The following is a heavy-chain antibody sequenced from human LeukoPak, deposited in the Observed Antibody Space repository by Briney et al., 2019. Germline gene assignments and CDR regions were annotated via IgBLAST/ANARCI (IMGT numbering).Heavy chain of an antibody. CDR1: GFTFSRYG. J-gene: IGHJ4*02. CDR3: ARDRYSDSSDYPYYFDY. CDR2: INYDGSNK. Sequence: GGSLRLSCAESGFTFSRYGMHWVRQAPGKGLEWVAFINYDGSNKDYADSVKGRFTISRDNSKNTLYVQMNSLRGEDTAVYYCARDRYSDSSDYPYYFDYWGQGTLVTVSS. D-gene: IGHD3-22*01. V-gene: IGHV3-30*02.